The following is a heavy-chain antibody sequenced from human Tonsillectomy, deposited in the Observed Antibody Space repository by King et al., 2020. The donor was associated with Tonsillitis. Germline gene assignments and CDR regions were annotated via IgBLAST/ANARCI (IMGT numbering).Heavy chain of an antibody. D-gene: IGHD6-19*01. CDR3: ARDLVAGSFDY. CDR2: ISSSSSTI. Sequence: MQLVQSGGGLVQPGGSLRLSCAASGFTFSSYSMNWVRQAPGKGLEWVSYISSSSSTIYYADSVKGRFTISRDNAKNSLYLQMNSLRAEDTAVYYCARDLVAGSFDYWGQGTLVTVSS. CDR1: GFTFSSYS. J-gene: IGHJ4*02. V-gene: IGHV3-48*01.